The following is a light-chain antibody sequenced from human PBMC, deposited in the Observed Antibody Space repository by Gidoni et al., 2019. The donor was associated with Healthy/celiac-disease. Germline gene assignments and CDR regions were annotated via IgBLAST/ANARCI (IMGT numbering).Light chain of an antibody. Sequence: QSALTQPASVSGSPGQSITISCTGTSSDVGGSNYVSWYQQRPGKAPKLMVYDVSNRPPGVSNRFSGSKSGNTASLTISGLQPEDEADYFCSSYTSSSTLVVFGGGTKLTVL. J-gene: IGLJ2*01. CDR2: DVS. CDR3: SSYTSSSTLVV. CDR1: SSDVGGSNY. V-gene: IGLV2-14*01.